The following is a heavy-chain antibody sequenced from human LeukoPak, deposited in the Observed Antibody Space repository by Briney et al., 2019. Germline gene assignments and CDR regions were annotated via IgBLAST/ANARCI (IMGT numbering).Heavy chain of an antibody. Sequence: SETLSLTCTVSGGSISSGSYYWSWIRQPAGKGLEWIGRIYTSGSTNYNPSLKSRVTISVDTSKNQFSLKLSSVTAADTAVYYCARDYYGSGSYFDPWGQGTLVTVSS. V-gene: IGHV4-61*02. J-gene: IGHJ5*02. CDR1: GGSISSGSYY. D-gene: IGHD3-10*01. CDR3: ARDYYGSGSYFDP. CDR2: IYTSGST.